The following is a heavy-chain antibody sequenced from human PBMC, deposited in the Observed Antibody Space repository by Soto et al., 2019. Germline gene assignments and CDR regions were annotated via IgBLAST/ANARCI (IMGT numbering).Heavy chain of an antibody. D-gene: IGHD6-13*01. CDR3: ARGGPGIAAAGTSFNWFDP. J-gene: IGHJ5*02. CDR2: INHSGST. CDR1: GGSFSGYY. Sequence: SETLSLTCAVYGGSFSGYYWSWIRQPPGKGLEWIGEINHSGSTNYNPSLKSRVTISVDASKNQFSLKLSSVTAADTAVYYCARGGPGIAAAGTSFNWFDPWGQGTLVTVSS. V-gene: IGHV4-34*01.